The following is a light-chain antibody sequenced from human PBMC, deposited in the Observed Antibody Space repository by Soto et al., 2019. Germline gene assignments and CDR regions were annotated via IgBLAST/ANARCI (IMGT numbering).Light chain of an antibody. V-gene: IGKV3-15*01. CDR1: QSVSSN. CDR3: QQYNNWPPMT. CDR2: GAS. Sequence: EIVMTQSPATLSVSPGERATLSCRASQSVSSNLAWYQQKPGQAPRLLIYGASTRATGIPDRFSGSGSGTEFTPTISSLESEDFAVYYCQQYNNWPPMTFGQGTKVEIK. J-gene: IGKJ1*01.